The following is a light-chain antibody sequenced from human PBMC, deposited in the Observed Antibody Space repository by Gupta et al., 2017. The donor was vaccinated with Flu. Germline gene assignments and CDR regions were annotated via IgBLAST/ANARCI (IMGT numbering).Light chain of an antibody. V-gene: IGLV2-14*01. Sequence: QSALTQPASVSGSPGQSITISCTGTSSDVGGYNYVSWYQQHPGKAPKLMIYEVSNRPSGVSNRFSGSKSVNTASLTISGLQAEDEADYYCSSYTSSSTPCVFGTGTKVTVL. CDR2: EVS. CDR3: SSYTSSSTPCV. J-gene: IGLJ1*01. CDR1: SSDVGGYNY.